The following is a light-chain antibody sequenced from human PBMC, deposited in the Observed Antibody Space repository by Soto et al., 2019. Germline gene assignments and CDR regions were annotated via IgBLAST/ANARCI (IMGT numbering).Light chain of an antibody. CDR2: VAS. CDR1: QGISNY. CDR3: QQSYGSPPFT. J-gene: IGKJ3*01. Sequence: DIQMTQSPSSLSASVGDRVTITCRASQGISNYLAWYQQKPGQVPKLLIYVASTLQSGVPSRFSGRGSGTDFSLSISSLQPEDVATYYCQQSYGSPPFTFGPGTRVDI. V-gene: IGKV1-27*01.